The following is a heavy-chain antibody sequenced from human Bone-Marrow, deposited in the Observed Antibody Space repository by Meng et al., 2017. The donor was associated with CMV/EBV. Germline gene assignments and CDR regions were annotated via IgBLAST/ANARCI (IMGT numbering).Heavy chain of an antibody. CDR3: ATLRYSSSFHYYYGLDV. D-gene: IGHD6-6*01. V-gene: IGHV4-34*01. J-gene: IGHJ6*02. CDR1: GGSFSGYY. Sequence: GSLRLSCAVYGGSFSGYYWSWIRQPPGKGLEWLGEINHSGSTNYNPSLKSRVTISVDTSKNQFSLKLSSVTAADTAVYYCATLRYSSSFHYYYGLDVWGQGTTVTVSS. CDR2: INHSGST.